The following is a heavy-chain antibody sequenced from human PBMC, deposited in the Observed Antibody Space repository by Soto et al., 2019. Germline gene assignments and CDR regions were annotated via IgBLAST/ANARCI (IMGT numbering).Heavy chain of an antibody. CDR3: ARDADLVLLNGPDAFDI. D-gene: IGHD1-1*01. CDR2: TYYRSKWYN. CDR1: GDSVSSNSGA. J-gene: IGHJ3*02. V-gene: IGHV6-1*01. Sequence: PSQTLSLTCVISGDSVSSNSGAWNWIRQSPSRGLEWLGRTYYRSKWYNDYAASVKSRITINPDTSKNQFSLQLNSVTPEDTAVYYCARDADLVLLNGPDAFDISGQGTIVTVSS.